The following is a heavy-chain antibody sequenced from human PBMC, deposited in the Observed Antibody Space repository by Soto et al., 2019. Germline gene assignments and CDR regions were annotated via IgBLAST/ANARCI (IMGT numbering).Heavy chain of an antibody. CDR2: TYYRSKWYN. CDR3: ARAPFTLEPEPFDY. Sequence: PSQTLSLTCAISGDIVSSNSAAWNWIRQSPSRGLEWLGRTYYRSKWYNDYAVSVKSRITINPDTSKNQFSLQLNSVTPEDTAVYYCARAPFTLEPEPFDYWGKGTLVTVSS. D-gene: IGHD1-1*01. J-gene: IGHJ4*02. V-gene: IGHV6-1*01. CDR1: GDIVSSNSAA.